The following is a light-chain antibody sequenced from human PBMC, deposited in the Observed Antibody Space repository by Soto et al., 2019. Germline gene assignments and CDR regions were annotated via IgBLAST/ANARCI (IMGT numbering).Light chain of an antibody. J-gene: IGKJ1*01. CDR1: QGISNY. Sequence: DIQMTQSPSSLSTSVGDRVTITCLASQGISNYLAWYQQKPGKVPKLLIYAASTLQSGVPPRFSGSGSGTDFTLTSSSLQPEDVATYYCQKYNSAPWTFSQGTKVDIK. CDR3: QKYNSAPWT. V-gene: IGKV1-27*01. CDR2: AAS.